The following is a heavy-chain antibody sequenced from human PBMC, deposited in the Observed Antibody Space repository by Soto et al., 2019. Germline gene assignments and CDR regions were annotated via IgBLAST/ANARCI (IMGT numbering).Heavy chain of an antibody. CDR2: ISAYNGNT. D-gene: IGHD6-13*01. V-gene: IGHV1-18*01. J-gene: IGHJ5*02. Sequence: ASVKVSCKASGYTFTSYGISWVRQAPGRGLEWMGWISAYNGNTNYAQKLQGRVTMTTDTSTSTAYMELRSLRSDDTAVYYCARGPLYSRATNWFDPWGQGTLVTVSS. CDR1: GYTFTSYG. CDR3: ARGPLYSRATNWFDP.